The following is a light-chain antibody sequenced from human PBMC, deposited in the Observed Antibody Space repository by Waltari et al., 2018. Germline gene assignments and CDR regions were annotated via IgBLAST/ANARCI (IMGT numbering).Light chain of an antibody. V-gene: IGLV2-14*01. CDR1: DSDLGSYNY. J-gene: IGLJ2*01. CDR3: TSYTTTRLT. CDR2: DFT. Sequence: QSAPTQPASVSGSPGQSITISCTGIDSDLGSYNYVSWYRQTPGKAPEVIIYDFTSRPPGVFIRFSGSKSGNTASLTISGLQAEDEGHYYCTSYTTTRLTFGGGTKLTV.